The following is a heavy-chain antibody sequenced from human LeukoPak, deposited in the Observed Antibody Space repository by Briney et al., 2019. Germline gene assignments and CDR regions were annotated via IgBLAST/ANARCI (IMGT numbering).Heavy chain of an antibody. Sequence: GGSLRLSCAASGFTFSSYGMHWVRQAPGKGLEWEAFIRYDGSNKYYADSVKGRFTISRDNSKNTLYLQMNSLRAEDTAVYYCTKDLGSGYDSEAFDIWGQGTMVTVSS. J-gene: IGHJ3*02. V-gene: IGHV3-30*02. CDR1: GFTFSSYG. D-gene: IGHD5-12*01. CDR2: IRYDGSNK. CDR3: TKDLGSGYDSEAFDI.